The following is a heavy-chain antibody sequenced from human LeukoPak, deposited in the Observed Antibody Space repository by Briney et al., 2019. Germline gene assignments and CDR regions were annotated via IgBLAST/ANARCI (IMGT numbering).Heavy chain of an antibody. Sequence: SETLSLTCAVYGGPFSGYYWSWIRQPPGKRLEWIGEINHSGSTNYNPSLKSRVTISVDTSKNQFSLKLSSVTAADTAVYYCARPRGVVVVAATMWFDPWGQGTVVTVSS. J-gene: IGHJ5*02. CDR3: ARPRGVVVVAATMWFDP. D-gene: IGHD2-15*01. CDR2: INHSGST. V-gene: IGHV4-34*01. CDR1: GGPFSGYY.